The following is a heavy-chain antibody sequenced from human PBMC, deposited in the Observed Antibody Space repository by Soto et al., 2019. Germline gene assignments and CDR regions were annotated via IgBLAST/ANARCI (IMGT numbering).Heavy chain of an antibody. Sequence: QVQLVQSGAEVKNPGASVKVSCKASGYSFTSYGISWVRQAPGQGLEWMRWISGYNGKTNYAQKFQDRVTMTTDTSTTTAYMDLRSLTSDDTAVYYCARDRSNSEYWGQGTLVTVSS. J-gene: IGHJ4*02. V-gene: IGHV1-18*01. CDR2: ISGYNGKT. CDR3: ARDRSNSEY. D-gene: IGHD6-13*01. CDR1: GYSFTSYG.